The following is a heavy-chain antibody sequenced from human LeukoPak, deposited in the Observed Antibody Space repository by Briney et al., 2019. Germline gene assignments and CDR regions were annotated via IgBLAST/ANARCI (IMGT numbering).Heavy chain of an antibody. CDR1: GLTFSTYA. Sequence: GGSLRLSCAASGLTFSTYAMTWVRQSPGKGLEWVAAISGSGDYTYYADSVKGRFTITRDNSKNTLYLQMYSLRAEDTAVYYCTRDRLPYCSSGCTMVNYYGVDVWGQGTTVTVSS. CDR3: TRDRLPYCSSGCTMVNYYGVDV. D-gene: IGHD2-15*01. J-gene: IGHJ6*02. CDR2: ISGSGDYT. V-gene: IGHV3-23*01.